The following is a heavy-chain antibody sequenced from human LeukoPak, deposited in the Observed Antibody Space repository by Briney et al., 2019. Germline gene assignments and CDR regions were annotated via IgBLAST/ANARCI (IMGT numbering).Heavy chain of an antibody. CDR1: GFTFSSHG. D-gene: IGHD3-9*01. CDR3: ARVGGFDWPIDY. Sequence: GGSLRLSCAASGFTFSSHGMHWVRQAPGKGVEWVAVIWYDGSNKYYADSVKGRFTISRDNSKNTLYLQMSSRRAEDTAVYYCARVGGFDWPIDYWGQGTLVTVSS. V-gene: IGHV3-33*01. J-gene: IGHJ4*02. CDR2: IWYDGSNK.